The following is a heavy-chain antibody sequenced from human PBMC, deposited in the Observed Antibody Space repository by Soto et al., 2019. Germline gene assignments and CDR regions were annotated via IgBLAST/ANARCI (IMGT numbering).Heavy chain of an antibody. V-gene: IGHV3-30-3*01. Sequence: GGSLRLSCAASGFTFSSFAMHWVRQAPGKGLEWVTLASFDGNTQYYADSVKGRFTISRDNSKSTLYLQMSSLRAEDTAVYYCAKDLSAAYDGSSGYYSAPDYWGQGTLVTVSS. CDR3: AKDLSAAYDGSSGYYSAPDY. CDR1: GFTFSSFA. CDR2: ASFDGNTQ. D-gene: IGHD3-22*01. J-gene: IGHJ4*02.